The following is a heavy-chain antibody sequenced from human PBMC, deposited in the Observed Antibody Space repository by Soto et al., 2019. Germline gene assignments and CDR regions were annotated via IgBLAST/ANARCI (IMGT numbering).Heavy chain of an antibody. J-gene: IGHJ4*02. V-gene: IGHV4-31*01. D-gene: IGHD3-22*01. CDR3: ARADSSGYTFDH. CDR1: GASISSGGYY. Sequence: QVQLQESGPGLVQPSQTLSLTCTVSGASISSGGYYWSWIRQHPGKGLEWIGYIYYSGTTYYNPSLKSLLTISLDTSRNQFSLELNSVSAADTAVYYCARADSSGYTFDHWGQGTLVTVSS. CDR2: IYYSGTT.